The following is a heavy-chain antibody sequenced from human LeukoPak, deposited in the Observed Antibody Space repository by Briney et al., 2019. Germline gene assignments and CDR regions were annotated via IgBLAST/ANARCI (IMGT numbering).Heavy chain of an antibody. V-gene: IGHV1-69*05. CDR2: IIPIFGTA. CDR1: GGTFSSYA. J-gene: IGHJ4*02. D-gene: IGHD3-3*01. CDR3: ARERGRLRFLEWFFDY. Sequence: SVNVSCKASGGTFSSYAISWVRQAPGQGLEWMGRIIPIFGTANYAQKFQGRVTITTDESKSTAYMELSSLRSEDTAVYYCARERGRLRFLEWFFDYWGQGTLVTVSS.